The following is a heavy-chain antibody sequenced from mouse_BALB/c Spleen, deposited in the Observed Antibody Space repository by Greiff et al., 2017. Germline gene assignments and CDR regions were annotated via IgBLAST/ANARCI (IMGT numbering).Heavy chain of an antibody. V-gene: IGHV14-3*02. Sequence: EVQRVESGAELVKPGASVKLSCTASGFNIKDTYMNWVKQRPEQGLEWIGRIDPANGNTKYDPKFQGKATITADTSSNTAYLQRSSLTSEDTAVYYGARGSITSGRNYWGQGTTLTVSS. CDR1: GFNIKDTY. J-gene: IGHJ2*01. D-gene: IGHD1-2*01. CDR2: IDPANGNT. CDR3: ARGSITSGRNY.